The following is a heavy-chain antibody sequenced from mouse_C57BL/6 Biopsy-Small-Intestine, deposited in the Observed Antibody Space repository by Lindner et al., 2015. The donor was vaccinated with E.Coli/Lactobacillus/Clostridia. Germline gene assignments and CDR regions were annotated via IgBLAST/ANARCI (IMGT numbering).Heavy chain of an antibody. CDR2: IDPEDGGT. Sequence: VQLQESGPELVRPGTSVKLSCTASGFNIEDYYMHWVKQGPVQGLEWIGRIDPEDGGTEYAPKFQDKATVTADTSSNTAYLHLNSLTSEDTAVYYCSTLDITTVVAPSYWGQGTTLTVSS. V-gene: IGHV14-1*01. CDR3: STLDITTVVAPSY. CDR1: GFNIEDYY. J-gene: IGHJ2*01. D-gene: IGHD1-1*01.